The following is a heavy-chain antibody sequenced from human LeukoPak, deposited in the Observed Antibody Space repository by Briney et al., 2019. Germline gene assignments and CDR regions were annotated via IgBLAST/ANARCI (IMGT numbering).Heavy chain of an antibody. Sequence: GGSLRLSCAASGFTVSDHYMDWVRQAPGKGLEWVGRSRNKAYSYTTEYAASVKGRFTISRDDPKNSLNLQMNSLKTEDTAVYYCARIDWKYGDDYDIWGQGTMVTVSS. CDR1: GFTVSDHY. D-gene: IGHD1-1*01. CDR3: ARIDWKYGDDYDI. J-gene: IGHJ3*02. CDR2: SRNKAYSYTT. V-gene: IGHV3-72*01.